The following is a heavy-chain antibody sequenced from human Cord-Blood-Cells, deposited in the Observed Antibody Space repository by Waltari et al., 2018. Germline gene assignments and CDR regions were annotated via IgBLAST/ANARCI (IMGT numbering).Heavy chain of an antibody. J-gene: IGHJ4*02. D-gene: IGHD1-7*01. CDR2: INPNSGGT. CDR3: ARGPYNWNYASLFDY. CDR1: GYTFTGYY. Sequence: QVQLVQSGAEVKKPGASVKVSCKASGYTFTGYYMHWVRQAPGQGLEWMGRINPNSGGTNYAQKFQGRVTMTRDTSISTAYMELSRLRSDDTAVYYCARGPYNWNYASLFDYWGQGTLVTVSS. V-gene: IGHV1-2*06.